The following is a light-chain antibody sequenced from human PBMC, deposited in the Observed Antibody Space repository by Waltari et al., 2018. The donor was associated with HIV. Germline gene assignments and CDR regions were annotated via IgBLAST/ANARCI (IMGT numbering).Light chain of an antibody. CDR2: RQN. Sequence: QSVLTQPPSTSGTPGQRVTISCSGSNSHIGSNYVYWYQQRPGTAPKLTIYRQNPRTAGVLLRFAGSKSGASASPGFSGRRSEDEADYYCATLDDDVNALFGGGTKQSVL. CDR3: ATLDDDVNAL. J-gene: IGLJ2*01. CDR1: NSHIGSNY. V-gene: IGLV1-47*01.